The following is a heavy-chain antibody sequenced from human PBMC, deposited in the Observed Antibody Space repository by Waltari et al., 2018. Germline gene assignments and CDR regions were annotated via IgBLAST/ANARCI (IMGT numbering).Heavy chain of an antibody. CDR1: GGSLSRGSYY. Sequence: QVQLQESGPGLVKPSETLSLACRVSGGSLSRGSYYWSWVRQPAGKGLEWIGYIYTSGNTNYNPSLMGRVTISVDTSKNQFSLKLSSVTAADTAVYYCARVPSGDLVDSWGQGTLVTVSS. D-gene: IGHD3-10*01. CDR2: IYTSGNT. J-gene: IGHJ4*02. V-gene: IGHV4-61*09. CDR3: ARVPSGDLVDS.